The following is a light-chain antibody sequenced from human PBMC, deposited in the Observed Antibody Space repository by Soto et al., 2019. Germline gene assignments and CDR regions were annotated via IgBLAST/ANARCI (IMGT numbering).Light chain of an antibody. CDR3: CSYAGSTTYV. V-gene: IGLV2-23*02. J-gene: IGLJ1*01. CDR1: SRDVGSYDL. CDR2: DVS. Sequence: QSVLTQPASVSGSPRQSITISCTGTSRDVGSYDLVSWYQQHPGKAPKLIIYDVSKRPSGVSSRFSGSKSGNTASLTISGLQAEDEADYYCCSYAGSTTYVLGTGTKATV.